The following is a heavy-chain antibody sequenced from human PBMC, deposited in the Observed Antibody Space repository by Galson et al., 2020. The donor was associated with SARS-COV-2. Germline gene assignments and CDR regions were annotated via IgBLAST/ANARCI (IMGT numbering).Heavy chain of an antibody. J-gene: IGHJ4*02. Sequence: GGSLRLSCAASGFTFSSYSMNWVRQAPGKGLEWVSYISSSSSTIYYADSVKGRFTISRDNAKNSLYLQMNSLRDEDTAVYYCARDSPIVVVPAAHDYWGQGTLVTVSS. CDR1: GFTFSSYS. CDR2: ISSSSSTI. V-gene: IGHV3-48*02. D-gene: IGHD2-2*01. CDR3: ARDSPIVVVPAAHDY.